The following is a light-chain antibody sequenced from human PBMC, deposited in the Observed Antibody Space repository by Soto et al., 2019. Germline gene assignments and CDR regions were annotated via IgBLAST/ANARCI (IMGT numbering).Light chain of an antibody. CDR2: KAS. V-gene: IGKV1-5*03. CDR1: QTISSW. J-gene: IGKJ1*01. Sequence: DIQMTQSPSTLSGSVGDRVTITCRASQTISSWLAWYQQKPGKAPKLLIYKASTLKSGVPSRFSGSGSGTEFTLTISSLQPDDFATYYCQQYNIYSVAFGQGTKVDIK. CDR3: QQYNIYSVA.